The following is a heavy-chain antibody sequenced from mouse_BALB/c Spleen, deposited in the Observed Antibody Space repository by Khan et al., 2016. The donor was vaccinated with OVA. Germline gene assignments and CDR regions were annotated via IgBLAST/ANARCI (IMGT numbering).Heavy chain of an antibody. CDR2: ISTYYGDV. V-gene: IGHV1S137*01. J-gene: IGHJ3*01. CDR1: GYTFTDFT. CDR3: TRGGGGNRFAY. Sequence: QVQLKESGAELVRPGVSVKISCKGPGYTFTDFTMHWVKQSHAKSLEWIGVISTYYGDVTYNQKFKGKATMTVDKSSSTAYMELARLTSEDSAIYYCTRGGGGNRFAYWGQGTLVTVSA.